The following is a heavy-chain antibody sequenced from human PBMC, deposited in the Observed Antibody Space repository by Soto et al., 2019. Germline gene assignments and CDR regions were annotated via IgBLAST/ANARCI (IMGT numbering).Heavy chain of an antibody. Sequence: EVQLVESGGGLVQPGGSLRLSCAASGFTFSSYWMSWVRQAPGKGLEWVANIKQDGSEKYYVDSVKGRFTISRDNAKNSLYLQMNSLRAQETGVYYCARGRGCSTGCHNFDYWGQGTLVTVSS. CDR3: ARGRGCSTGCHNFDY. V-gene: IGHV3-7*01. CDR2: IKQDGSEK. CDR1: GFTFSSYW. D-gene: IGHD2-2*01. J-gene: IGHJ4*02.